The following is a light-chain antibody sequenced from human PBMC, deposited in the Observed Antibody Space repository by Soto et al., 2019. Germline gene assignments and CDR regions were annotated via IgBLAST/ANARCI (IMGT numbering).Light chain of an antibody. J-gene: IGLJ1*01. V-gene: IGLV1-51*01. CDR3: ETWDFSQRAVV. CDR1: SSNIGNSH. Sequence: QSALTQPPSVSAAPVQKVTISCSGGSSNIGNSHVWWYQEFPGSAPKLLIYDTEKRASGTPDRFSGSKSGTSATLAITGLQNGDEVEYYCETWDFSQRAVVFGTGTKLTVL. CDR2: DTE.